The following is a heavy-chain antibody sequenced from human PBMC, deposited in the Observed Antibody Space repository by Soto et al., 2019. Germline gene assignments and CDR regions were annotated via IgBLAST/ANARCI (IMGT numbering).Heavy chain of an antibody. V-gene: IGHV1-2*02. Sequence: ASVKVSCKASGYTFTGYYMHWVRQAPGQGLEWMGWINPNSGGTNYAQKFQGRVTMTRDTSISTAYMELSRLRSDDTAVYYCARGPNDSSSPHYYHYYGMDVWGQGTTVTVSS. CDR3: ARGPNDSSSPHYYHYYGMDV. J-gene: IGHJ6*02. CDR2: INPNSGGT. D-gene: IGHD6-6*01. CDR1: GYTFTGYY.